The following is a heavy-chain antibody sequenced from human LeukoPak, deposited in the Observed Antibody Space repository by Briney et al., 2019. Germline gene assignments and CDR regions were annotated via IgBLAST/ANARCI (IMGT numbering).Heavy chain of an antibody. CDR2: ISYDGSNK. D-gene: IGHD4-23*01. CDR1: GFTFSSYA. V-gene: IGHV3-30*04. CDR3: ARDLSVVNPAFYFDY. Sequence: PGGSLRLSCAASGFTFSSYAMHWVRQAPGKGLEWVAVISYDGSNKYYADSVKGRLTISRDNSKNTLYLQMNSLRAEDTAVYYYARDLSVVNPAFYFDYWGQGTLVTVSS. J-gene: IGHJ4*02.